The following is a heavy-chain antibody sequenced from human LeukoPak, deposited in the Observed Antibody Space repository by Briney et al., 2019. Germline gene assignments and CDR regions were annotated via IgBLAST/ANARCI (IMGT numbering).Heavy chain of an antibody. CDR1: GFIFNTYG. J-gene: IGHJ6*02. Sequence: GGSLRLSCAASGFIFNTYGIHWVRQAPGKGLEWVAVLYYDGRDQYYADSVSGRFTIFRDNSKNTVFLQMNSLGAEDTAVYHCATLPSYEGNSGASLCTLDVWGQGTTVIVSS. D-gene: IGHD4-23*01. CDR2: LYYDGRDQ. CDR3: ATLPSYEGNSGASLCTLDV. V-gene: IGHV3-30*12.